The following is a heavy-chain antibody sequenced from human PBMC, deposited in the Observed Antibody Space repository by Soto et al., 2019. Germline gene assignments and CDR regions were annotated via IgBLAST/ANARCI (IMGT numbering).Heavy chain of an antibody. J-gene: IGHJ3*02. CDR1: GFIFGDYA. D-gene: IGHD2-2*01. CDR2: IRSKAYGGTT. Sequence: GGSLRLSCTASGFIFGDYAMSWFRQAPGKGLEWVGFIRSKAYGGTTEYAASVKGRFTISRDDSKSIAYLQMNSLKTEDTAVYYCTRDVDSGPDIVVVPAARDDAFDIWGQGTMVTVSS. CDR3: TRDVDSGPDIVVVPAARDDAFDI. V-gene: IGHV3-49*03.